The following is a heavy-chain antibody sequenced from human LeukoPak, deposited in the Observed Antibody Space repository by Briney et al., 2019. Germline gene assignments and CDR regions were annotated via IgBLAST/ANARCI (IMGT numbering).Heavy chain of an antibody. Sequence: PSETPSLTCAVYGGXFSGYYCSWIRQPPGKGLEWIGEINHSGSTNYNPSLKSRVTISVDTSKNQFSLKLSSVTAADTAVYYRARGLGTPPTPYYGSGIDYWGQGTLVTVSS. D-gene: IGHD3-10*01. J-gene: IGHJ4*02. V-gene: IGHV4-34*01. CDR3: ARGLGTPPTPYYGSGIDY. CDR1: GGXFSGYY. CDR2: INHSGST.